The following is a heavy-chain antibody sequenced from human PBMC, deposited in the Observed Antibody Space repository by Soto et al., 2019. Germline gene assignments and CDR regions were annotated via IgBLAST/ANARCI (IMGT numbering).Heavy chain of an antibody. D-gene: IGHD1-1*01. Sequence: SVKVSCKASGGTFSSYTISWVRQAPGQGLEWMGRIIPILGIANYAQNFQGRVTITADNSTSTAYMELSSLRSEDTAVYYCARFRGGTTGTRPIYNWFDPWGQGTLVTVSS. V-gene: IGHV1-69*02. CDR2: IIPILGIA. CDR1: GGTFSSYT. CDR3: ARFRGGTTGTRPIYNWFDP. J-gene: IGHJ5*02.